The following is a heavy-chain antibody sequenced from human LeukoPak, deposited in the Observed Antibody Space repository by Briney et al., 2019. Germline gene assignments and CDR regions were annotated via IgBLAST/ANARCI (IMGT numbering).Heavy chain of an antibody. D-gene: IGHD3-22*01. J-gene: IGHJ4*02. V-gene: IGHV4-34*01. CDR2: INHSGST. Sequence: SETLSLTCAVYGGSFSGYYWSWLRQPPGKGLEWIGEINHSGSTNYNPSLKSRVTISVDTSKNQFSLKLSSVTAADTAVYYCAARRDSRITMIVDDYWGQGTLVTVSS. CDR3: AARRDSRITMIVDDY. CDR1: GGSFSGYY.